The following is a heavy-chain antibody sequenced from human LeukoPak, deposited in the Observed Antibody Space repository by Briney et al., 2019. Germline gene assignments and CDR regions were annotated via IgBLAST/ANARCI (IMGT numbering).Heavy chain of an antibody. Sequence: GASVKVSCKASGYTFTNYDINWVRQATGQGLEWMGWMNPNSGNTDYAQKFQGRVTITKNTSINTTYMELSSLNSEDTAVYYCARGRARHFFDYWGQGSLVTVSS. V-gene: IGHV1-8*03. CDR2: MNPNSGNT. CDR3: ARGRARHFFDY. CDR1: GYTFTNYD. J-gene: IGHJ4*02.